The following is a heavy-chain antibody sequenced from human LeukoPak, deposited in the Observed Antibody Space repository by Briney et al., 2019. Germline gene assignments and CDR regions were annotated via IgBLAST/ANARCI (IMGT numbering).Heavy chain of an antibody. CDR3: AKDNPIEEVPGLGPGQ. CDR1: GFAFSNSG. D-gene: IGHD2-2*01. V-gene: IGHV3-30*02. J-gene: IGHJ4*02. Sequence: GGSLRLSCAASGFAFSNSGMHWVRQAPGKGLEWVAFIRSDGSENFYGESVKGRFTISRDNSKNTLYLQMNSLRAEDTAVYYCAKDNPIEEVPGLGPGQWGQGTLVTVSS. CDR2: IRSDGSEN.